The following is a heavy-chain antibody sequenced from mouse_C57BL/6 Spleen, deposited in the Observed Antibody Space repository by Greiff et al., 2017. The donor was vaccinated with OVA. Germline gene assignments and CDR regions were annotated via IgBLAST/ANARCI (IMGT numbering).Heavy chain of an antibody. CDR1: GFTFSDYG. D-gene: IGHD2-12*01. V-gene: IGHV5-17*01. CDR2: ISSGSSTI. CDR3: ARPYSHYAMDY. Sequence: EVHLVESGGGLVKPGGSLKLSCAASGFTFSDYGMHWVRQAPEKGLEWVAYISSGSSTIYYADTVKGRFTISRDNAKNTLFLQMTSLRSEDTAMYYCARPYSHYAMDYWGQGTSVTVSA. J-gene: IGHJ4*01.